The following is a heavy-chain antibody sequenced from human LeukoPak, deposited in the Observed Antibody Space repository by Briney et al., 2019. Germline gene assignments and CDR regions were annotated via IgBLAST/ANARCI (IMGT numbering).Heavy chain of an antibody. V-gene: IGHV4-4*09. CDR3: ASTEIDSSGYFFFDY. D-gene: IGHD3-22*01. Sequence: PSETLSLTCTVSGGSLSSYYWSWIRQPPGKGLEWIGYIYTSGSTNYNPSLKSRVTISVDTSKNQFSLKLSSVTAADTAVYYCASTEIDSSGYFFFDYWGQGTLVTVSS. CDR1: GGSLSSYY. J-gene: IGHJ4*02. CDR2: IYTSGST.